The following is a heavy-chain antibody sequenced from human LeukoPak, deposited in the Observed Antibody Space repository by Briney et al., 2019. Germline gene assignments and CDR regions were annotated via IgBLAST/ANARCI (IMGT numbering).Heavy chain of an antibody. J-gene: IGHJ3*02. Sequence: SETLSLTCTVSGGSISSGSYYWSWIRQPAGKGLEWIGRIYTSGRTNYNPSLTSRATISVYMSKNQFSLKLSSVPAADTAVYYCARDLGFTYYDFWSGYFMGDAFDIWGQGTMVTVSS. CDR1: GGSISSGSYY. V-gene: IGHV4-61*02. D-gene: IGHD3-3*01. CDR3: ARDLGFTYYDFWSGYFMGDAFDI. CDR2: IYTSGRT.